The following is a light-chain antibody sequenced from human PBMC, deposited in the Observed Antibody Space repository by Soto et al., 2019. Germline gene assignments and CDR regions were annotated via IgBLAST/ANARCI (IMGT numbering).Light chain of an antibody. CDR1: SSKIGAGYD. CDR2: GNS. Sequence: QSVLTQPPSVSGAPGQRVTISCTGSSSKIGAGYDVHWYQQLPGAAPKVLIYGNSNRPSGVPDRFSGSKSGTSASLAITGLQADDEADYYCQSSDSSLSAVVFGGGPKLTVL. V-gene: IGLV1-40*01. J-gene: IGLJ2*01. CDR3: QSSDSSLSAVV.